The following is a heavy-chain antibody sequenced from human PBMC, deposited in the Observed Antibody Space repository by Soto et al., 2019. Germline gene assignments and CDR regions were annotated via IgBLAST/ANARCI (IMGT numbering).Heavy chain of an antibody. CDR2: IFPSDSDT. D-gene: IGHD3-22*01. V-gene: IGHV5-51*01. CDR1: RYRFTSYW. Sequence: GESLKSSGSTSRYRFTSYWIAWVRQMPGKGLEWIGIIFPSDSDTRYSPSFQGQVTISADRSTSTGFLQWASLKASDTAVYFCARKDKSGYFNWFDSWRQGTMVAVSS. CDR3: ARKDKSGYFNWFDS. J-gene: IGHJ5*01.